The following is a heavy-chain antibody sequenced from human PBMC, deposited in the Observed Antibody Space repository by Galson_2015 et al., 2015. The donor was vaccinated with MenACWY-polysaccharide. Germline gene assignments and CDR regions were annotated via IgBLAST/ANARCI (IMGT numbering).Heavy chain of an antibody. CDR3: ARTVNVYCSSTSCYIGGWFDP. V-gene: IGHV1-8*01. Sequence: SVKVSCKASGYTFTSYDINWVRQATGQGLEWMGWMNPNSGNTGYAQKFQSRVTMTRNTSISTAYMELSSLRSEDTAVYYCARTVNVYCSSTSCYIGGWFDPWGQGTLVTVSP. CDR2: MNPNSGNT. D-gene: IGHD2-2*02. J-gene: IGHJ5*02. CDR1: GYTFTSYD.